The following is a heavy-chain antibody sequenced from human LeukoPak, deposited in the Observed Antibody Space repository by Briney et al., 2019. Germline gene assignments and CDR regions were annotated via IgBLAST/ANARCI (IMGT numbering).Heavy chain of an antibody. CDR1: GGSISSGDYY. Sequence: SQTLSLTCTVSGGSISSGDYYWSWIRQPPGKGLEWIGYIYYSGSTYYNPSLKSRVTISVDTSKNQFSLKLSSVTAADTAVYYCAREASDYDILTGYPKGLSYPYFDYWGQGTLVTVS. J-gene: IGHJ4*02. CDR3: AREASDYDILTGYPKGLSYPYFDY. V-gene: IGHV4-30-4*01. D-gene: IGHD3-9*01. CDR2: IYYSGST.